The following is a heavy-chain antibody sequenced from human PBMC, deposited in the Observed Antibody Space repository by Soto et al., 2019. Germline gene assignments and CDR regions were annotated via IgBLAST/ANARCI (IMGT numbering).Heavy chain of an antibody. CDR3: ATLVDYGDFEGFDF. J-gene: IGHJ4*02. D-gene: IGHD4-17*01. Sequence: ASVKVSCKTSGYSFTDYKLHWVRQAPGQGLEWMGWVDPNGGGSNSAQKFQGSVTMTWDTSITTAYLDLTRLTTNDTATYFCATLVDYGDFEGFDFWGQ. V-gene: IGHV1-2*04. CDR2: VDPNGGGS. CDR1: GYSFTDYK.